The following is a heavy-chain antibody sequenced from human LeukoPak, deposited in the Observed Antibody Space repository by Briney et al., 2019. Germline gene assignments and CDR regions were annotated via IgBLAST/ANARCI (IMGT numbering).Heavy chain of an antibody. Sequence: PSETLSLTCAVYGGSFSDYYWDWIRQPPGKGLEWIGEINHSGSTNYNPSLKSRVTISVDTSKNQFSVKLNSVTAADTAVYYCARAGRSALLFDYWGQGTLVTVSS. CDR1: GGSFSDYY. D-gene: IGHD3-10*01. CDR3: ARAGRSALLFDY. J-gene: IGHJ4*02. CDR2: INHSGST. V-gene: IGHV4-34*01.